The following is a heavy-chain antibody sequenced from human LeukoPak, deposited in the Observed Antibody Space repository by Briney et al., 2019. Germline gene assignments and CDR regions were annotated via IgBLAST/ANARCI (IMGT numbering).Heavy chain of an antibody. V-gene: IGHV3-7*01. CDR3: ASSHDSSGND. J-gene: IGHJ4*02. D-gene: IGHD3-22*01. CDR1: GISFSSYW. Sequence: GGSLRLSCVASGISFSSYWMAWVRQAPGKGLEWVANIKYDGTHKFYADSVKGRFTISRDNAKNSLFLEMNSLTADDTAVYFCASSHDSSGNDWGQGTLVTVSS. CDR2: IKYDGTHK.